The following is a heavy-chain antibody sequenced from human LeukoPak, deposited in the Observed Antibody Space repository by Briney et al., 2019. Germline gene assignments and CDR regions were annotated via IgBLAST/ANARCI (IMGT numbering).Heavy chain of an antibody. J-gene: IGHJ5*02. Sequence: ASVKVSCKASGYTFTGYYMHWVRQAPGQGLEWMGWINPNSGGTNYAQKFQGRVTMTRDTSISTAYMELSRLRSDDTAVYYCARPGTDSSSDPNWFDPWGQGTVVTVSS. V-gene: IGHV1-2*02. CDR2: INPNSGGT. D-gene: IGHD6-13*01. CDR3: ARPGTDSSSDPNWFDP. CDR1: GYTFTGYY.